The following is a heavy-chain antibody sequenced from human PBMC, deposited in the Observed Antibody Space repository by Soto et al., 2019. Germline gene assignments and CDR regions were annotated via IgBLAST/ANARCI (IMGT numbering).Heavy chain of an antibody. CDR2: ISESGGST. D-gene: IGHD6-13*01. J-gene: IGHJ4*02. CDR3: AKRSPERSGGYSPIFDY. V-gene: IGHV3-23*01. Sequence: GVSLSLSCAASGFRFRDYAMSWVRQAPGQGLEWVSVISESGGSTHYADSVRGRFTVSRDNSKNSLSLRMNSLRDEDTAVYFCAKRSPERSGGYSPIFDYWGQGALVTVSS. CDR1: GFRFRDYA.